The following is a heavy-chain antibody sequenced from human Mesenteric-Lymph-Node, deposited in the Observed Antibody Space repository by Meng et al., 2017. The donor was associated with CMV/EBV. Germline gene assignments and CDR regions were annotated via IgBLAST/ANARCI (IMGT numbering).Heavy chain of an antibody. J-gene: IGHJ4*01. CDR2: IRYDGSNK. Sequence: GESLKISCAASGFTFSSYGMHWVRQAPGKGLDWVAFIRYDGSNKYYADSVRGRFTISRCNFKNTLYLQMNSLTPDDTAVYYCAKDRIGVSDYLPLDYWGQGTLVTVSS. V-gene: IGHV3-30*02. D-gene: IGHD4-17*01. CDR1: GFTFSSYG. CDR3: AKDRIGVSDYLPLDY.